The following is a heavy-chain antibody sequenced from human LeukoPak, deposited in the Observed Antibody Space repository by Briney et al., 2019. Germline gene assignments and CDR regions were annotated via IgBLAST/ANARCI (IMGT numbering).Heavy chain of an antibody. CDR2: IGSSGTHL. CDR1: GFAFSDYY. V-gene: IGHV3-11*01. Sequence: PGGSLRLSCAASGFAFSDYYMSWIRQAPGKGLEWVSHIGSSGTHLYYADSVKGRFTVSRYNTKNYLYLQMNSLKGGDTAGYVCARSFAGKTGTTELGYWGEGTLVTVSS. J-gene: IGHJ4*02. CDR3: ARSFAGKTGTTELGY. D-gene: IGHD1-1*01.